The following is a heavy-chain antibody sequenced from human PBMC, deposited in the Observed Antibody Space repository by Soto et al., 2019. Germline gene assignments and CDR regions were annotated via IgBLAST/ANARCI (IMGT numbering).Heavy chain of an antibody. V-gene: IGHV1-3*01. CDR1: GYTFTRYT. D-gene: IGHD6-13*01. Sequence: ASVKVSCKASGYTFTRYTMNWVRQAPGQRLEWMGWINPDNGNTKSSQKFQDRVIITRDTSASTAYMDLSSLRSEDTAVYYCARGIAAGQLDPWGQGTLVTVSS. J-gene: IGHJ5*02. CDR3: ARGIAAGQLDP. CDR2: INPDNGNT.